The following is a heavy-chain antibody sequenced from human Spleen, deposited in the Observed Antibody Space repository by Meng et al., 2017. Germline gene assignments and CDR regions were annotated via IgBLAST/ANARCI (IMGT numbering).Heavy chain of an antibody. CDR1: GFTFSSYA. V-gene: IGHV3-30*01. CDR2: ISYDGSNK. Sequence: GESLKISCAASGFTFSSYAMHWVRQAPGKGLEWVAVISYDGSNKYYADSVKGRFTISRDNSKNTLYLQMNSLRAEDTAVYYCAREGGLWFGEFPPGYWGQGTLVTVSS. J-gene: IGHJ4*02. CDR3: AREGGLWFGEFPPGY. D-gene: IGHD3-10*01.